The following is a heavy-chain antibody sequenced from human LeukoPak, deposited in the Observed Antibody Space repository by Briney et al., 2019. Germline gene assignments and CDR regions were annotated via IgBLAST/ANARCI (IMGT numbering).Heavy chain of an antibody. Sequence: PGGSLRLSCAASGFTFSSYSMNWVRQAPGKGLEWVSSISSSSSYKYYADSVKGRFTISRDNAKNSLYLQMNSLRAEDTAVYYCASGTMVRGSVGEVCWGQGTLVTVSS. CDR3: ASGTMVRGSVGEVC. J-gene: IGHJ4*02. V-gene: IGHV3-21*01. CDR2: ISSSSSYK. CDR1: GFTFSSYS. D-gene: IGHD3-10*01.